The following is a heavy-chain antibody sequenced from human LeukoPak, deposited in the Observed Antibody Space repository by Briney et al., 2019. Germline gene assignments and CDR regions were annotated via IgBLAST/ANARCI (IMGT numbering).Heavy chain of an antibody. CDR2: ISAYNGNT. CDR1: GYTFTSYG. V-gene: IGHV1-18*01. CDR3: AREKPGYCSGGSCVVY. D-gene: IGHD2-15*01. Sequence: GASVKVSCKASGYTFTSYGISWVRQAPGQGLEWMGWISAYNGNTNYAQKLQGRVTMTTDTSTSTAYMELRSLRSDDTAVYYCAREKPGYCSGGSCVVYWGQGTLVTVSS. J-gene: IGHJ4*02.